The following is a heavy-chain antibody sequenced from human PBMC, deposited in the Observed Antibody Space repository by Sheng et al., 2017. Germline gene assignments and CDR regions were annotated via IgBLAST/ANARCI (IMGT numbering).Heavy chain of an antibody. D-gene: IGHD3-10*01. Sequence: QLQLQESGPGLVKPSETLSLTCTVSGGSISTNNYYWAWIRQPPGKGLEWIGSIFYSGSSYYNPSLKSRITISVDTSKNHFSLKVKSVTAADTAVYYCARDAITMVRGLLNPLGYYHGMDVWDQGP. CDR1: GGSISTNNYY. CDR2: IFYSGSS. CDR3: ARDAITMVRGLLNPLGYYHGMDV. V-gene: IGHV4-39*07. J-gene: IGHJ6*02.